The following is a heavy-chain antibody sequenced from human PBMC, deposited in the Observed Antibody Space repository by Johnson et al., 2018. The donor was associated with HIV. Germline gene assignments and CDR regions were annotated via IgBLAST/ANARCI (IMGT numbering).Heavy chain of an antibody. V-gene: IGHV3-66*02. CDR1: GFTFSSYW. J-gene: IGHJ3*02. CDR2: IYSGGST. CDR3: ARDGTETGPDDAFDI. Sequence: VQLVESGGGVVRPGGSLRLSCAASGFTFSSYWMSWVRQAPGKGLEWVSVIYSGGSTYYADSVKGRFTISRDNSKNTIYLQMNSLRAEDTAMYYCARDGTETGPDDAFDIWGQGTMVTVSS. D-gene: IGHD1-1*01.